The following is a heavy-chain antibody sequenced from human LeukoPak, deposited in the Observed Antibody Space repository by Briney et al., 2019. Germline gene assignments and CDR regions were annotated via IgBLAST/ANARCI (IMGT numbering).Heavy chain of an antibody. Sequence: PSETLSLTCTVSGGSISSGDYYWSWIRQPAGKGLEWIGRIYTSGSTNYNPSLKSRVTMSVDTSKNQFSLKLSSVTAADTAVYYCARDSGIVVAGGIIYWGQGTLVTVSS. D-gene: IGHD6-19*01. CDR2: IYTSGST. V-gene: IGHV4-61*02. CDR3: ARDSGIVVAGGIIY. CDR1: GGSISSGDYY. J-gene: IGHJ4*02.